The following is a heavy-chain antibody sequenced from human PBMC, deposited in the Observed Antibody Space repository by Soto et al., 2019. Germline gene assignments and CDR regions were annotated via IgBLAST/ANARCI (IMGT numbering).Heavy chain of an antibody. CDR3: ARPHVGGSYYAWFDP. D-gene: IGHD1-26*01. Sequence: EVQLVESGGGLVQPGGSLRLSCAASGFTFSSYWMHWVRQAPGKGLVWVSRINSAGSSTSYADSVKGRFTISRDNAKNTRYLQMNRLRAEDTAVYYCARPHVGGSYYAWFDPWGQGTLVTVSS. V-gene: IGHV3-74*01. J-gene: IGHJ5*02. CDR1: GFTFSSYW. CDR2: INSAGSST.